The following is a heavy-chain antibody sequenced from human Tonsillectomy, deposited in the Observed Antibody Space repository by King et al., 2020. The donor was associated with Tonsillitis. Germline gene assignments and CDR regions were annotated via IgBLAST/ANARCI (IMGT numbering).Heavy chain of an antibody. CDR2: ISDDGVNK. CDR1: GFTFSNYA. CDR3: AREFGMGYGDYGWFDP. V-gene: IGHV3-30*01. Sequence: VQLVESGGGVVQPGRSLILSCPASGFTFSNYAINLVRQAPAKGLEWVAVISDDGVNKYYADSVKGRCTISRDNSKNTLYLQMNSLRPEDTGMDYCAREFGMGYGDYGWFDPWGQGTLVTVSS. J-gene: IGHJ5*02. D-gene: IGHD4-17*01.